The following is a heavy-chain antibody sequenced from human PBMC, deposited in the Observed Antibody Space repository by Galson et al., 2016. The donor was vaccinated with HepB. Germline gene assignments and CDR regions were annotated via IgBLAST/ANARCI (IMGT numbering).Heavy chain of an antibody. D-gene: IGHD2-21*02. CDR1: EFTFEDFT. J-gene: IGHJ5*02. CDR2: ITWNSDDL. V-gene: IGHV3-9*01. CDR3: VKQRAPWPVTGSFDP. Sequence: SLRLSCAASEFTFEDFTMHWVRQIPGKGLEWVSGITWNSDDLGYAASVKGRFTVSRDNVKNYLVLEMSSLRSEDTALYYWVKQRAPWPVTGSFDPWGQGTLVIVSS.